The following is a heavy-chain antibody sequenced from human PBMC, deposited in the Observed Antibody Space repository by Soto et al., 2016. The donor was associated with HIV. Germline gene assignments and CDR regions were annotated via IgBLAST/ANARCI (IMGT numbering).Heavy chain of an antibody. CDR2: IHGSGDTA. Sequence: EVQLLESGGGLAQPGGSLRLSCAASGLIFNNYAMSWVRQAPGKGLEWVSSIHGSGDTAYYADSVKGRFVISRDNFRNTLFLQMNNLRVEDTATYYCAKDLGNTIGQTGDWGQGTLVIVSS. CDR3: AKDLGNTIGQTGD. CDR1: GLIFNNYA. J-gene: IGHJ4*02. D-gene: IGHD1-1*01. V-gene: IGHV3-23*01.